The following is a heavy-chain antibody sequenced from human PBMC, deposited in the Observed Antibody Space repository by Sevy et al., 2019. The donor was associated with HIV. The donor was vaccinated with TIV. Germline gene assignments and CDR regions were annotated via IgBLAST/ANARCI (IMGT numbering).Heavy chain of an antibody. D-gene: IGHD4-17*01. J-gene: IGHJ4*02. Sequence: SETLSLTCAVYGGSFSGYYGSWIRQPPGKGLEWIGEINHSGSTNYNPSLKSRVTISVDTSKNQFSLKLSSVTAADTAVYYCARGRSTGPYGDYVNYWGQGTLVTVSS. CDR2: INHSGST. CDR1: GGSFSGYY. V-gene: IGHV4-34*01. CDR3: ARGRSTGPYGDYVNY.